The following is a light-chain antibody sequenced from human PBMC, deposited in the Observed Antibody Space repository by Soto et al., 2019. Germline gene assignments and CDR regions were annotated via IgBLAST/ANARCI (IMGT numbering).Light chain of an antibody. V-gene: IGKV1-5*03. J-gene: IGKJ3*01. Sequence: DIQMTQSPSTLSASVGDRVTITCRASQSISSWLAWYQQKPGKAPKLLIYKASSLKSGVPSRFSGSGSGTEFTLTISSLQPDDFATYYCQQYSSYSPVTFGPGTKVDIK. CDR2: KAS. CDR3: QQYSSYSPVT. CDR1: QSISSW.